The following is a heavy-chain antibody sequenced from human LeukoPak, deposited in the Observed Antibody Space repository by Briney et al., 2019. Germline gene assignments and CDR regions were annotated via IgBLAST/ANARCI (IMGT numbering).Heavy chain of an antibody. CDR3: ARDPWPDSRDLDNAFDI. D-gene: IGHD3-22*01. CDR2: ISYSWST. V-gene: IGHV4-59*01. CDR1: GGSMSNNY. Sequence: SDTLSVTCTVSGGSMSNNYWSWIRQPPGKGPDSIAYISYSWSTPYNPSLNSRVTISLDTSKNPFSLKLPSVTAADTAVYYCARDPWPDSRDLDNAFDIWGQGAMVTVSS. J-gene: IGHJ3*02.